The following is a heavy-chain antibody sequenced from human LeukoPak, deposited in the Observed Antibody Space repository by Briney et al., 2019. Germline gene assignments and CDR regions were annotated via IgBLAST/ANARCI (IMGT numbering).Heavy chain of an antibody. CDR2: IYTSGST. CDR1: GGSISSYY. V-gene: IGHV4-4*07. J-gene: IGHJ6*03. Sequence: SETLSLTCTVSGGSISSYYWSWIRQPAGKGLEWIGRIYTSGSTNYNPPLKSRVTMSVDTSKNQFSLKLSSVTAADTAVYYCAREYSKMYYYYYMDVWGKGTTVTVSS. D-gene: IGHD6-13*01. CDR3: AREYSKMYYYYYMDV.